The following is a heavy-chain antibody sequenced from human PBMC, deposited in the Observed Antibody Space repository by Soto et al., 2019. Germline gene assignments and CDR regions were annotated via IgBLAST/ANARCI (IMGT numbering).Heavy chain of an antibody. Sequence: EVQLVESGGGLVQPGGSLRLSCAASGFTFNNYYMVWVRQAPGRGLEWVANINQDGSANYYVDSVKGRFTISRDNAKSSLYLQINSLRADDTATYYCGRGFGDTHWGQGSLVTVSS. CDR2: INQDGSAN. CDR1: GFTFNNYY. CDR3: GRGFGDTH. V-gene: IGHV3-7*05. J-gene: IGHJ4*02. D-gene: IGHD2-21*01.